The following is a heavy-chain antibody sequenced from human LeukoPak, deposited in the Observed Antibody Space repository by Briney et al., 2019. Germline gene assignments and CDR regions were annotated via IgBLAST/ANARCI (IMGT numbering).Heavy chain of an antibody. V-gene: IGHV3-21*01. CDR3: ARVGYDFWSGYWGETRYYFDY. D-gene: IGHD3-3*01. J-gene: IGHJ4*02. Sequence: GGSLRLSCAASGFTFSNYSMNWVRQAPGKGLEWVSSISSSSSYIYYADSVKGRFTISRDNAKNSLYLQMNSLRAEDTAVYYCARVGYDFWSGYWGETRYYFDYWGQGTLVTVSS. CDR2: ISSSSSYI. CDR1: GFTFSNYS.